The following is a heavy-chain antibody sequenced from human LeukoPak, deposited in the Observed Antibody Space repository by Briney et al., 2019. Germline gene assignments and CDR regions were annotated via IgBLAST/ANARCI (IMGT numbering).Heavy chain of an antibody. CDR2: ISGSGGST. CDR3: AKRWHYDSSGYELDP. CDR1: GFTFSSYA. D-gene: IGHD3-22*01. V-gene: IGHV3-23*01. Sequence: PGGSLRLSCEASGFTFSSYAMSWVRQAPGKGLEWVSAISGSGGSTYYADSVKGRFTISRDNSKNKLYLQMKSLRAEDTAVYYCAKRWHYDSSGYELDPWGQGTLVTVSS. J-gene: IGHJ5*02.